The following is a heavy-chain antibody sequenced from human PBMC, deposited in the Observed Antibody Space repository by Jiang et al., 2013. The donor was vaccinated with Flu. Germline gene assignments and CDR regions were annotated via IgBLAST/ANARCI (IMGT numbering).Heavy chain of an antibody. J-gene: IGHJ3*01. CDR2: FDSEEGET. CDR3: TTDRSRTYHYGPATYRTFDV. CDR1: GYTLTDLS. D-gene: IGHD3-10*01. V-gene: IGHV1-24*01. Sequence: SGAEVKKPGASVKVSCRVSGYTLTDLSIHWVRQVPGKSLEWMGGFDSEEGETVYAQKFQGRVIMTEDATTDTSYVELRGLGAEDTAMYYCTTDRSRTYHYGPATYRTFDVWGQGTVVTVSS.